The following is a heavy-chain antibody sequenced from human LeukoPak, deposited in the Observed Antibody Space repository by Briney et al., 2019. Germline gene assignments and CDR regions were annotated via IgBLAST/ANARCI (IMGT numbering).Heavy chain of an antibody. CDR1: GGSISSSSYY. D-gene: IGHD3-10*01. CDR2: IYYSGST. Sequence: SETLPLTCTVSGGSISSSSYYWGWIRQPPGKGLEWIGSIYYSGSTNYNPSLKSRVTMSVDTSKNQFSLKLSSVTAADTAVYYCARDGFDYYGSGSTFDIWGQGTMVTVSS. J-gene: IGHJ3*02. V-gene: IGHV4-39*07. CDR3: ARDGFDYYGSGSTFDI.